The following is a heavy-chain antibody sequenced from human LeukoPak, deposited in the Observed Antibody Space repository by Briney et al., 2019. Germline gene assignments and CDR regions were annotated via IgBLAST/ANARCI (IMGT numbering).Heavy chain of an antibody. CDR2: ISYDGSNK. Sequence: PGGSLRLSCAASGFTFSSYAMHWVRQAPGKGLEWVAVISYDGSNKYYADSVKGRFTISRDNSKNTLYLQMNSPRAEDTAVYYCARAMVVAPLNYNYGMDVWGQGTTVTVS. CDR3: ARAMVVAPLNYNYGMDV. CDR1: GFTFSSYA. J-gene: IGHJ6*02. V-gene: IGHV3-30-3*01. D-gene: IGHD2-15*01.